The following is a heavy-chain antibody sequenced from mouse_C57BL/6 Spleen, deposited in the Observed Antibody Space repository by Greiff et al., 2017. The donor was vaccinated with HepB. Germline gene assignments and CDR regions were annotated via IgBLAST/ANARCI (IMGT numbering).Heavy chain of an antibody. CDR3: ARVGENYDGGFAY. Sequence: QVQLQQPGAELVMPGASVKLSCKASGYTFTSYWMHWVKQRPGQGLEWIGEIDPSDSYTNYNQKFKGKSTLTVDKSSSTAYMQLSSLTSEDSAVYYCARVGENYDGGFAYWGQGTLVTVSA. CDR2: IDPSDSYT. CDR1: GYTFTSYW. J-gene: IGHJ3*01. D-gene: IGHD2-4*01. V-gene: IGHV1-69*01.